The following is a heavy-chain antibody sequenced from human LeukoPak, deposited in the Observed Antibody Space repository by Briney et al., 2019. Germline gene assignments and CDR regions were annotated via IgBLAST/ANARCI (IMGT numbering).Heavy chain of an antibody. J-gene: IGHJ4*02. Sequence: GGSLRLSCAASGFTFSSYAMSWVRQAPGKGLEWVSAISGSGGSTYYADSVKGRFTISRDNSKNTLYLQMNSLRAEDTAVYYCAKGLSMVWGVIIPFDYWGQGTLVTVSS. CDR1: GFTFSSYA. CDR2: ISGSGGST. D-gene: IGHD3-10*01. CDR3: AKGLSMVWGVIIPFDY. V-gene: IGHV3-23*01.